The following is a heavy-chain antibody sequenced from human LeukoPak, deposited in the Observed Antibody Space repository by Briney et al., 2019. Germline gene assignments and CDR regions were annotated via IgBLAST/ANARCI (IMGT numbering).Heavy chain of an antibody. V-gene: IGHV2-70*01. CDR3: ARMCWGSHPSDY. CDR1: GFSLSTSDMC. D-gene: IGHD3-16*01. J-gene: IGHJ4*02. Sequence: SGPTLVNPTQTLTLTCTFSGFSLSTSDMCVSWIRQPPGKALEWLALIDWDDDKYYSTSLKTRLTISKDTSKNQVVLTMTDMDPVDTATYYCARMCWGSHPSDYWGQGTLVTVSS. CDR2: IDWDDDK.